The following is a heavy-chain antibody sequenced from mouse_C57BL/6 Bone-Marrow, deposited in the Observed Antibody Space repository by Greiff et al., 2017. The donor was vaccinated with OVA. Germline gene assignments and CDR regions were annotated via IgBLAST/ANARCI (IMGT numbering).Heavy chain of an antibody. J-gene: IGHJ4*01. CDR1: GYTFTSYW. CDR2: IHPNSGST. CDR3: ARSEFITTVVATYDAMDY. V-gene: IGHV1-64*01. D-gene: IGHD1-1*01. Sequence: QVQLQQPGAELVKPGASVKLSCKASGYTFTSYWMHWVKQRPGQGLEWIGMIHPNSGSTNYNEKFKSKATLTVDKSSSTAYMQLSSLTSEDSAVYYCARSEFITTVVATYDAMDYWGQGTSVTVSS.